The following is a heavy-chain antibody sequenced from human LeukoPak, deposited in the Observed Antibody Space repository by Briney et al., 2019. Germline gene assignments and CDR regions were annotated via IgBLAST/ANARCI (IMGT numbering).Heavy chain of an antibody. CDR3: ARDFGAIMGDIVVVPAAPDY. J-gene: IGHJ4*02. CDR2: INPNSGGT. V-gene: IGHV1-2*02. CDR1: GVTFGSYDFTFTSYA. Sequence: GASVKVSCKASGVTFGSYDFTFTSYAISWVRQAPGQGLEWMGWINPNSGGTNYAQKFQGRVTMTRDTSISTAYMELSRLRSDDTAVYYCARDFGAIMGDIVVVPAAPDYWGQGTLVTVSS. D-gene: IGHD2-2*01.